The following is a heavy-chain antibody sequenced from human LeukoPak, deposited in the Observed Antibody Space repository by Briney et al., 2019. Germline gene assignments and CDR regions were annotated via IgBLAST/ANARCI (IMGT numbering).Heavy chain of an antibody. Sequence: GASVKVSCKASGYTFTSYAISLVRQAPGQGLEWMGWISGYNGNTKYAQKVQGRVTMTTDTSTSTAYMELRSLRSDDTAVYYCARGYSYGSDYYYGMVVWRQGTTVTVSS. CDR1: GYTFTSYA. D-gene: IGHD5-18*01. CDR2: ISGYNGNT. V-gene: IGHV1-18*01. J-gene: IGHJ6*02. CDR3: ARGYSYGSDYYYGMVV.